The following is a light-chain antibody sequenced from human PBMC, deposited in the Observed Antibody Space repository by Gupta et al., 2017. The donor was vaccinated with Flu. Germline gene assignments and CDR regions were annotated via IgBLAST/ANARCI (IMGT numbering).Light chain of an antibody. V-gene: IGKV3-20*01. J-gene: IGKJ4*01. CDR1: QSVSSSY. CDR3: QQYVSSPLT. Sequence: ERATLSCRASQSVSSSYLAWYQQKPGQAPRLLIYGASSRATGIPDRFSGSGSGTDFTLTISRLAPEDFAVYYCQQYVSSPLTFGGGTKVGIK. CDR2: GAS.